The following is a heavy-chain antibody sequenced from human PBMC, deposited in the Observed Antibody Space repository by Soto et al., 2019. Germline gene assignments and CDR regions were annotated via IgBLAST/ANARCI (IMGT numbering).Heavy chain of an antibody. D-gene: IGHD2-2*01. CDR2: IKQDGSDK. CDR3: AKTALRYCSSTSCYGSFDY. CDR1: GFTFSNYW. J-gene: IGHJ4*02. Sequence: GGSLRLSCVASGFTFSNYWMSWVRQAPGQGLEWVANIKQDGSDKYYVDSVKGRFTISRDNAKNSLYLQMNSLRAEDTAVYYYAKTALRYCSSTSCYGSFDYWGQGTLVTVSS. V-gene: IGHV3-7*01.